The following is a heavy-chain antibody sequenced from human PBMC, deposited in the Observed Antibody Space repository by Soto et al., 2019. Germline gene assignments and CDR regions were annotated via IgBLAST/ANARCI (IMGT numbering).Heavy chain of an antibody. CDR2: INPNSGGT. J-gene: IGHJ5*02. CDR1: GYTFTGYY. Sequence: QVQLVQSGAEVKKPGASVKVSCKASGYTFTGYYMHWVRQAPGQGLEWMGWINPNSGGTNYAQKFQVRVTMTRDRSISTAYMELSRLRSDDTAVYYCATTAPLAVAGTEAWFDPWGQGTLVTVSS. D-gene: IGHD6-19*01. V-gene: IGHV1-2*02. CDR3: ATTAPLAVAGTEAWFDP.